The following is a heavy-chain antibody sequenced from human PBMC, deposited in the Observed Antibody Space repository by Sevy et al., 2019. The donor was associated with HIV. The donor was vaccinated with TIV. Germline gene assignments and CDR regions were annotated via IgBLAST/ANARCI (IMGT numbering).Heavy chain of an antibody. D-gene: IGHD6-13*01. CDR3: AKNTDAAGTGGFDY. CDR1: GFTFSSYA. V-gene: IGHV3-30*02. CDR2: IQYDGSNK. J-gene: IGHJ4*01. Sequence: GGSLRLSCGASGFTFSSYAMSWVRQAPGKGLEWVTFIQYDGSNKYYADSVKVRFTISRDNSKNTLYLQMNSLRRDDTALYFCAKNTDAAGTGGFDYWGHGILVTVSS.